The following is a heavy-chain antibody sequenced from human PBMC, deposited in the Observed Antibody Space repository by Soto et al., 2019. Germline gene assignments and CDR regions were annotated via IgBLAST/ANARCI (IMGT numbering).Heavy chain of an antibody. CDR3: AAGYYDFRSGQPNLSAFDI. CDR2: IVVGSGNT. D-gene: IGHD3-3*01. Sequence: SVKVSCKASGFTFTSSAMQWVRQARGQRLEWIGWIVVGSGNTNYAQKFQERVTITRDMSTSTAYMELSSLRSEDTAVYYCAAGYYDFRSGQPNLSAFDIWGQGTMVTVSS. CDR1: GFTFTSSA. J-gene: IGHJ3*02. V-gene: IGHV1-58*02.